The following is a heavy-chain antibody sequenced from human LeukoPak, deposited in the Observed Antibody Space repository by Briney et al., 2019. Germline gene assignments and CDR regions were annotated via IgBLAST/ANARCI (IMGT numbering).Heavy chain of an antibody. D-gene: IGHD3-16*01. CDR3: VRDVWGSDL. V-gene: IGHV3-64D*06. CDR1: GFIFSDLA. CDR2: IGTIGANT. Sequence: GGSLRLSCSTSGFIFSDLAMHWVRQAPKRGLELIGTIGANTFYADSVRGRFTISRDNSKSTLYLQMTSLRPEDSAVYYCVRDVWGSDLWGQGTTVTVST. J-gene: IGHJ5*02.